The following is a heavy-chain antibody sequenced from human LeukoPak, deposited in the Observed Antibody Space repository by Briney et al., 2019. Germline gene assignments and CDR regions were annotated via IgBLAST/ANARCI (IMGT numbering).Heavy chain of an antibody. J-gene: IGHJ4*02. D-gene: IGHD6-6*01. V-gene: IGHV4-38-2*02. CDR3: ARWSGSSHNFDY. CDR2: IYHSGST. Sequence: SETLSLTCTVSGYSISSGYYWGWIRQPPGKGLEWIGSIYHSGSTYYNPSLKSRVTISVDRSKNQFSLKLSSVTAADTAVYYCARWSGSSHNFDYWGQGTLVTVSS. CDR1: GYSISSGYY.